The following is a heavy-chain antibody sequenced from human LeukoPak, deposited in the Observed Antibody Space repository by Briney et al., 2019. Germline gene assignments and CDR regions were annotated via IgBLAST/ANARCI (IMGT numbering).Heavy chain of an antibody. V-gene: IGHV1-18*01. J-gene: IGHJ5*02. CDR2: IDAYNGNT. Sequence: GASVKVSCKASGYTFTSYGISWVRQAPGQGLEWMGWIDAYNGNTKYAQRVQGRVTMTTDTSTSTAYMELTNLGSDDTAVYFCARSLIIPTAVTNWLDPWGPGTLVTVSS. CDR3: ARSLIIPTAVTNWLDP. CDR1: GYTFTSYG. D-gene: IGHD2-2*01.